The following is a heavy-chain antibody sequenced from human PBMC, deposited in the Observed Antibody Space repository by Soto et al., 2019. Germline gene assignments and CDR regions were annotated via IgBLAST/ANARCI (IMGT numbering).Heavy chain of an antibody. CDR2: IFYSGST. J-gene: IGHJ4*02. D-gene: IGHD2-15*01. V-gene: IGHV4-59*11. CDR1: GGSSSCHY. Sequence: SATLSLTCSGSGGSSSCHYWSWIRQPPGKGLEWIGYIFYSGSTNYNPSLKSRVTISVDTSKNQFSLKLSSVTAADTAVYYCAVAGYCSGGNCYSGPFDYWGQGTLVTSPQ. CDR3: AVAGYCSGGNCYSGPFDY.